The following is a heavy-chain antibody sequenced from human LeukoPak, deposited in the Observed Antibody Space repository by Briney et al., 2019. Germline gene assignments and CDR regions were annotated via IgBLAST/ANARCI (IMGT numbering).Heavy chain of an antibody. CDR3: ASKNIVVPADY. CDR2: IKQDGSEK. J-gene: IGHJ4*02. V-gene: IGHV3-7*01. Sequence: GGSLRLSCAASTFTFSNYWMSWVRQAPGKGLEWVANIKQDGSEKYYVDSVKGRFTISRDNAKTSLYLQMNSLRAEDTAVYYCASKNIVVPADYWGRGTLVTVSS. CDR1: TFTFSNYW. D-gene: IGHD2-15*01.